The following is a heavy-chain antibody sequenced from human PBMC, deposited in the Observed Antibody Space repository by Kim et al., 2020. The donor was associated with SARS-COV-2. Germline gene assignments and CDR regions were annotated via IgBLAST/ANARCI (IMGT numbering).Heavy chain of an antibody. Sequence: ADSVKGRFTISRENAKNSLYLQMNSLRAEDTALYYCAKVDIVVVVAAAFDIWGQGTMVTVSS. D-gene: IGHD2-15*01. V-gene: IGHV3-9*01. J-gene: IGHJ3*02. CDR3: AKVDIVVVVAAAFDI.